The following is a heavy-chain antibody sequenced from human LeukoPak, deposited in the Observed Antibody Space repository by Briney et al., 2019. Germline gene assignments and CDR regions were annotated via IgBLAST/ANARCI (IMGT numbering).Heavy chain of an antibody. V-gene: IGHV2-5*02. CDR3: AHTRRALLWFREFAPSFDY. Sequence: SGPTLVNPTQTLTLTCTFSGFSLSTSGVGVGWIRQPPGKALEWLALSYWDDDKRYSPSLKSRLTTTTPTSKNHAVPTMTNMSPLDTATYSCAHTRRALLWFREFAPSFDYCGHGTLVPASS. D-gene: IGHD3-10*01. J-gene: IGHJ4*01. CDR1: GFSLSTSGVG. CDR2: SYWDDDK.